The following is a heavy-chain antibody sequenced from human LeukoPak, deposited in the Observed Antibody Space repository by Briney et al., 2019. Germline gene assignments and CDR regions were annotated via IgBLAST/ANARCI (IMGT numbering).Heavy chain of an antibody. CDR3: AKGNKITTCFDY. CDR1: GFTFSSYG. Sequence: PGGSLRLSCAASGFTFSSYGMHWVRQAPGKGLGWVAVISYDGSNKYYADSVEGRFTISRDNSKNTLYLQMISLRAEDTAVYYCAKGNKITTCFDYWGQGTLVTVSS. J-gene: IGHJ4*02. V-gene: IGHV3-30*18. D-gene: IGHD3-22*01. CDR2: ISYDGSNK.